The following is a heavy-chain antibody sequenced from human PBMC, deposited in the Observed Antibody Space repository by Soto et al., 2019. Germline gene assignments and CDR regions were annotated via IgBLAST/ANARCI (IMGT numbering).Heavy chain of an antibody. D-gene: IGHD1-26*01. CDR2: IYPGDSDT. J-gene: IGHJ5*02. V-gene: IGHV5-51*01. Sequence: GQSLKISCKGSGYSFTSYWIGWVRQMPGKGLEWMGIIYPGDSDTRYSPSFQGQVTISADKSISTAYLQWSSLKASDTAVYYCARGPYSGSYYNWFDPWGQGTLVTVSS. CDR1: GYSFTSYW. CDR3: ARGPYSGSYYNWFDP.